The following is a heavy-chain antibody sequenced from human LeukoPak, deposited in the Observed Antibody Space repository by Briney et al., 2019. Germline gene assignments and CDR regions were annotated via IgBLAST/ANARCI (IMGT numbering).Heavy chain of an antibody. CDR1: GYTFTSYY. Sequence: ASVKVSCKASGYTFTSYYMHWVRQAPGQGLEWMGTINPSGGSTSYAQKFQGRVTMTRDTSTSTVYMELSSLRSEDTAVYYCARDLGSSSVEGLFDPWGQGTLVTVSS. D-gene: IGHD6-6*01. CDR3: ARDLGSSSVEGLFDP. J-gene: IGHJ5*02. V-gene: IGHV1-46*01. CDR2: INPSGGST.